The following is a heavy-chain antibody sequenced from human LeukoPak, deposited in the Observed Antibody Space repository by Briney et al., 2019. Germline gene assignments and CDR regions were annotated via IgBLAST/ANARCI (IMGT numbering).Heavy chain of an antibody. J-gene: IGHJ4*02. Sequence: PSETLSLTCTVSGATISGSSYYWGWIRQPPGKGLEWIGNIYYSGSTYYNPSLKSQVTISVDTSKNQFSLKLSSVTAADTAVYYCARLFDDYDSSGFSIDYWGQGTMVTVSS. V-gene: IGHV4-39*01. D-gene: IGHD3-22*01. CDR3: ARLFDDYDSSGFSIDY. CDR2: IYYSGST. CDR1: GATISGSSYY.